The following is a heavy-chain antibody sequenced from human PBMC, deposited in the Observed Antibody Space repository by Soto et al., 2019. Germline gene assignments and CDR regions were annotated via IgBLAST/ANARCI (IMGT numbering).Heavy chain of an antibody. CDR1: GFTVSNNY. V-gene: IGHV3-53*01. CDR2: IYSGGYT. CDR3: GTPPGGGGY. D-gene: IGHD3-10*01. Sequence: EVQLVESGGGLIQPGGSLRLSCAVSGFTVSNNYMSWVRQAPGKGLEGVSVIYSGGYTAYGDSVKGRFTISRDNSKNTLHLQRKSLRPDDPALFSCGTPPGGGGYWGQGTLVTVSS. J-gene: IGHJ4*02.